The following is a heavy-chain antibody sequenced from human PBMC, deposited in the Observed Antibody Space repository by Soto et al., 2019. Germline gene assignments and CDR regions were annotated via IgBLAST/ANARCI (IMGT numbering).Heavy chain of an antibody. CDR2: ISQDGGRN. J-gene: IGHJ4*02. D-gene: IGHD3-10*01. CDR3: ASMAEY. Sequence: QVKLVESGGGVVQPGRSLRLSCEVSGFTLTTYGMHWVRQAPGTGLDSVAFISQDGGRNYYVDSVRGRFTISRDTFINSLYLPLDSLRPEHTVVYYWASMAEYRGQGPLVTFPA. CDR1: GFTLTTYG. V-gene: IGHV3-30*03.